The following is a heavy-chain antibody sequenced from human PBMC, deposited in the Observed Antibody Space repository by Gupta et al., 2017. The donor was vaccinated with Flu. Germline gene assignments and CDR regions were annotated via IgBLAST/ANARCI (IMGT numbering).Heavy chain of an antibody. V-gene: IGHV4-61*02. J-gene: IGHJ3*02. CDR2: MYSSGST. CDR3: AREWGDGYTVTAFDI. Sequence: WRWIRQPAGKGLEWIGRMYSSGSTNYNPSLKSPVTISVETSRNQFSLNLRSVTAADTAVYYCAREWGDGYTVTAFDIWGQGTMVTVSS. D-gene: IGHD5-12*01.